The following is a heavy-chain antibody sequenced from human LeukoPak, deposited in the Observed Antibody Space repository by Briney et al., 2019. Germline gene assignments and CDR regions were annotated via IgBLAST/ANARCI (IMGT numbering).Heavy chain of an antibody. V-gene: IGHV4-39*02. CDR2: IYYSGST. CDR3: ARDEEKGGSYYWFDP. J-gene: IGHJ5*02. Sequence: SETLSLTCTVSGGSISSSSYYWGWIRQPPGKGLEWIGSIYYSGSTNYNPSLKSRVTISVDTSKNQFSLKLSSVTAADTAVYYCARDEEKGGSYYWFDPWGQGTLVTVSS. D-gene: IGHD1-26*01. CDR1: GGSISSSSYY.